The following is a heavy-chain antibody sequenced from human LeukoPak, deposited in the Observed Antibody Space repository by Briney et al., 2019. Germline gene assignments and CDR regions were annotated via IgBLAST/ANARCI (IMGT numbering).Heavy chain of an antibody. CDR1: GGTFSSYA. CDR3: ARDLVGDYYGMDV. CDR2: IIPIFGTA. Sequence: SVKVSCKASGGTFSSYAISWVRQAPGQGLEWMGGIIPIFGTANHAQKFQGRVTITADESTSTAYMELSSLRSEDTAVYYCARDLVGDYYGMDVWGQGTTVTVSS. J-gene: IGHJ6*02. D-gene: IGHD2-2*01. V-gene: IGHV1-69*13.